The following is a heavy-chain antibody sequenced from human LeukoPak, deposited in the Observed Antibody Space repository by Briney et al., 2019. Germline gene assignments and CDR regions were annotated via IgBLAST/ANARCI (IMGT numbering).Heavy chain of an antibody. J-gene: IGHJ3*02. CDR1: GASISSGDYY. CDR2: IYDGGNT. V-gene: IGHV4-30-4*01. D-gene: IGHD7-27*01. Sequence: PSETLSLTCSVSGASISSGDYYWSWIRQPPGKGLEWIGYIYDGGNTYYNPSLKSRVTISVDTSKNRFSLRLSSVTAADTAVYYCARPLGPGAFDIWGQGTMVTVSS. CDR3: ARPLGPGAFDI.